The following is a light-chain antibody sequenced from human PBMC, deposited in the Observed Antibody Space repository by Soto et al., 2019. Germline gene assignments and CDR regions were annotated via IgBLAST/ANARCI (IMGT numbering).Light chain of an antibody. CDR3: SSYADNNNFV. J-gene: IGLJ1*01. CDR2: QVS. Sequence: QSVLTQPPSASGSPRQSVTISCTGTSSDVGGYDYVSWYQQLPGKAPTLILYQVSKRSSGVPDRFSGSKSGSTASLTASGLQAEDEADYYCSSYADNNNFVFGTGTKVTVL. V-gene: IGLV2-8*01. CDR1: SSDVGGYDY.